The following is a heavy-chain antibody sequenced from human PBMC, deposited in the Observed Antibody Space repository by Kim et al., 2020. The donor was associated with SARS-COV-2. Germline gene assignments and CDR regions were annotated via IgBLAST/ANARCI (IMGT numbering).Heavy chain of an antibody. Sequence: GGSLRLSCAASGFTFSSYGMHWVRQAPGKGLEWVAVISYDGSNEDYADSVKGRFTISRDNAKKSVYLQIDSLRAEDMALYFCAKQRSPFIVVATRGDYWGQGTLVTVSS. J-gene: IGHJ4*02. V-gene: IGHV3-30*18. CDR1: GFTFSSYG. D-gene: IGHD1-26*01. CDR3: AKQRSPFIVVATRGDY. CDR2: ISYDGSNE.